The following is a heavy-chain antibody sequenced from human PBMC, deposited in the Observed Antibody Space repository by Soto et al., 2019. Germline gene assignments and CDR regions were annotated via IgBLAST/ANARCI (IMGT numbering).Heavy chain of an antibody. Sequence: ASVKVSCKASGYTFTAYDIHWVRQAPGQRLEWVGWINPNTGTTNSTQHFQGRVTMTTDRSASTAYMELNSLTSDDTAAYYCARDRPLDFWGQGTMVTVSS. V-gene: IGHV1-2*02. CDR1: GYTFTAYD. CDR2: INPNTGTT. CDR3: ARDRPLDF. J-gene: IGHJ4*02.